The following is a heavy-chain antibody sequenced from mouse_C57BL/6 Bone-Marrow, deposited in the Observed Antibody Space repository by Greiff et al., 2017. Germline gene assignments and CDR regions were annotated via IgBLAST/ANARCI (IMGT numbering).Heavy chain of an antibody. CDR1: GYTFTSYG. CDR2: IYPRSGNT. J-gene: IGHJ1*03. CDR3: ARFYYDPSYWYFDV. Sequence: VNLVESGAELARPGASVKLSCKASGYTFTSYGISWVKQRTGQGLEWIGEIYPRSGNTYYNEKFKGKATLTADKSSSTAYMELRSLTSEDSAVYFCARFYYDPSYWYFDVWGTGTTVTVSS. D-gene: IGHD2-4*01. V-gene: IGHV1-81*01.